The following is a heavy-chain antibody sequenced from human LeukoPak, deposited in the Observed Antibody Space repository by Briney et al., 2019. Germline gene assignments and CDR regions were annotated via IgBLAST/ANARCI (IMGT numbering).Heavy chain of an antibody. CDR2: ISYDGSNK. V-gene: IGHV3-30-3*01. J-gene: IGHJ4*02. CDR3: ARVLNYYDSSGYYFPY. D-gene: IGHD3-22*01. CDR1: GFTFSYYT. Sequence: GGSLRLSCAASGFTFSYYTMHWVRQAPGKGLEWVAVISYDGSNKYYADSVKGRFTISRDNSKNTLYLQMNSLRAEDTAVYYCARVLNYYDSSGYYFPYWGQGTLVTVSS.